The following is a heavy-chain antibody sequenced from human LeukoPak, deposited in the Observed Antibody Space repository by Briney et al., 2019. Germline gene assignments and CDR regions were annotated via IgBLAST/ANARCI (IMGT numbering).Heavy chain of an antibody. CDR2: ISSSSSYI. Sequence: PGGSLRLSCAASGFTFSSYSMNWVRQAPGKGLEWVSSISSSSSYIYYADSAKGRFSISRDNAKNSLYLQMNRLRAEDTAVYYCATEEGIAARPVYFDYWGQGTLVTVSS. CDR3: ATEEGIAARPVYFDY. V-gene: IGHV3-21*01. CDR1: GFTFSSYS. D-gene: IGHD6-6*01. J-gene: IGHJ4*02.